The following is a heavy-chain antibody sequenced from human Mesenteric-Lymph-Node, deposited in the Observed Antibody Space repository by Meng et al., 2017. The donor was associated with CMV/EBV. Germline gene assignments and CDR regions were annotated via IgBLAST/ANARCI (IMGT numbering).Heavy chain of an antibody. CDR2: IDPNSGGT. V-gene: IGHV1-2*02. Sequence: ASVKVSCKASGYTFTGYYVHWVRQAPGQELEWMGWIDPNSGGTNYAQKFLGRVTMTRDTSISTAYMDLSSLTYDDTAVYFCARETGMAELRFFDSWGQGTLVTVSS. CDR3: ARETGMAELRFFDS. J-gene: IGHJ4*02. CDR1: GYTFTGYY. D-gene: IGHD1-1*01.